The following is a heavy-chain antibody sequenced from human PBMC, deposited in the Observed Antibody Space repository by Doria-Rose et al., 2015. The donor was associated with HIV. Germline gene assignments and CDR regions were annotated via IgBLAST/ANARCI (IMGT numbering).Heavy chain of an antibody. CDR1: GGSVSSSSYY. CDR3: ATATGNYDVLTGYYLDY. V-gene: IGHV4-39*01. CDR2: IYYSGST. D-gene: IGHD3-9*01. Sequence: SGPGLVKPSETLSLTCTVSGGSVSSSSYYWGWIRQPPGKGLEWIGNIYYSGSTYYNPSLKSRVTISVDTSRNHFSLKLSSVTAADTAVYYCATATGNYDVLTGYYLDYWGQGTLVTVSS. J-gene: IGHJ4*02.